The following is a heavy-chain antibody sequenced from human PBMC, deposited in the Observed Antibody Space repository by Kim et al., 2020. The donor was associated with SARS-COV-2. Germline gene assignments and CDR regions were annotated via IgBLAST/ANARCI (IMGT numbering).Heavy chain of an antibody. J-gene: IGHJ4*02. D-gene: IGHD2-2*01. CDR2: IYYSGST. CDR3: ARFVRYCSSASCYVFDY. V-gene: IGHV4-39*01. CDR1: GGSISSSNYY. Sequence: SETLSLTCTVSGGSISSSNYYWGWIRQPPGKGLEWIGSIYYSGSTYYNPSLKSRVTISVDTSKNQFSLKLSPVTAADTAVYYCARFVRYCSSASCYVFDYWGQGTLVTVSS.